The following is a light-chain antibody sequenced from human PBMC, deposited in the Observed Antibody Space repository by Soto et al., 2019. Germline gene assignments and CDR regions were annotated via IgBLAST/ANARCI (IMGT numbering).Light chain of an antibody. CDR3: LLYHSGPYV. Sequence: QTVVTQEPSLTMSPGGTVTLTCGSSTGAVTSDFDPNWFQQKPGQAPRALIYGTSNKHSWTPARFSGSLLGGKAALTVSGVQPEDEAEYYCLLYHSGPYVFGTGTKLTVL. J-gene: IGLJ1*01. CDR2: GTS. CDR1: TGAVTSDFD. V-gene: IGLV7-43*01.